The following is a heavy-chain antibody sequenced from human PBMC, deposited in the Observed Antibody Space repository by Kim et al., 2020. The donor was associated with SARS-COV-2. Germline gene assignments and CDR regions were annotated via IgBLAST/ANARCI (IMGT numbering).Heavy chain of an antibody. Sequence: GGSLRLSCAASGFTFSSYAMHWVRQAPGKGLEWVAVISYDGSNKYYADSVKGRFTISRDNSKNTLYLQMNSLRAEDTAVYYCASIGIGNCSSTSCYTENDYWGQGTLVTVSS. D-gene: IGHD2-2*02. CDR2: ISYDGSNK. V-gene: IGHV3-30-3*01. CDR3: ASIGIGNCSSTSCYTENDY. CDR1: GFTFSSYA. J-gene: IGHJ4*02.